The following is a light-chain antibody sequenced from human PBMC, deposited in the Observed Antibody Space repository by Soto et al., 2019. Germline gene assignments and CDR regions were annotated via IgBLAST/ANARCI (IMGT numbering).Light chain of an antibody. CDR1: SSNIGNNY. CDR2: DNN. V-gene: IGLV1-51*01. Sequence: QSVLTQPPSVSAAPGQKVTISCSASSSNIGNNYVSWYQQLPGTAPKLLIYDNNKRPSGIPDRFSGSKSGTSATLGITVLQTGDEADYYCGTWDSSLSAYYVFGTGTKVTVL. CDR3: GTWDSSLSAYYV. J-gene: IGLJ1*01.